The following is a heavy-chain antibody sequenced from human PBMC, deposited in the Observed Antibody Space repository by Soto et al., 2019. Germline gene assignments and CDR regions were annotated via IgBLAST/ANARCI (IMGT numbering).Heavy chain of an antibody. CDR2: IYDSGST. CDR3: ARNGQYCSGGRCYSVWFAP. Sequence: SETLSLTCTVSGGSISSGGYYWSWIRQHPGKGLEWIGYIYDSGSTNYNPSLESRVTISVDTSKNQFSLKLSSVTAADTAVYYCARNGQYCSGGRCYSVWFAPWGQGTLVPVSS. CDR1: GGSISSGGYY. V-gene: IGHV4-61*08. J-gene: IGHJ5*02. D-gene: IGHD2-15*01.